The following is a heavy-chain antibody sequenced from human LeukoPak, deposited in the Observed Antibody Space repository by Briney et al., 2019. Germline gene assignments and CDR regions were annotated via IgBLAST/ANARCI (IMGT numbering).Heavy chain of an antibody. CDR1: GGSFSGYS. D-gene: IGHD3-10*01. J-gene: IGHJ6*02. CDR3: ARVGITMVRGVIWSSPYYGMDV. Sequence: PSETPSLTCAVYGGSFSGYSWSGIRQPPGKGLEWIGEINHSGSTNYNPSLKSRVTISVDTSKNQFSLKLSSVAAADTAVYYCARVGITMVRGVIWSSPYYGMDVWGQGTTVTVSS. V-gene: IGHV4-34*01. CDR2: INHSGST.